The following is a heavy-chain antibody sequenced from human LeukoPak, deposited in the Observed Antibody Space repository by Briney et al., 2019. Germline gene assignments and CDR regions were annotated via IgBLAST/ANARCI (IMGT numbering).Heavy chain of an antibody. CDR2: IYYSGST. CDR1: GGSISSYY. V-gene: IGHV4-59*01. D-gene: IGHD4-23*01. J-gene: IGHJ6*02. Sequence: PSETLSLTCTVSGGSISSYYWSWIRQPPGKGLEWIGYIYYSGSTNYNPSLKSRVTISVDTSKNQFSLKLSSVTAADTAVYYCARCSRWPLQNYYYYGMDVWGQGTTVTVSS. CDR3: ARCSRWPLQNYYYYGMDV.